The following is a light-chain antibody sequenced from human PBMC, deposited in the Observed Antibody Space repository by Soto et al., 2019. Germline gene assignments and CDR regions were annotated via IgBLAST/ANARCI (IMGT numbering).Light chain of an antibody. Sequence: EIVVTQSPATLSVSPGERATLSCRASQSIGNHLAWYQQKPGQAPRLLIYGASTRATTIPARFSGSGSGTDFTLTISSLQPGDFAVYYCQQYRAWPLSFGGGTKVEIK. J-gene: IGKJ4*01. CDR2: GAS. CDR3: QQYRAWPLS. V-gene: IGKV3D-15*01. CDR1: QSIGNH.